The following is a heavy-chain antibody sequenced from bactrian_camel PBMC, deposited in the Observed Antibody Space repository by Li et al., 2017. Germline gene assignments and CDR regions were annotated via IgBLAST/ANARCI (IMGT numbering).Heavy chain of an antibody. D-gene: IGHD2*01. CDR2: IAGDGRT. CDR1: GYTLPMN. Sequence: HVQLVESGGGSVQAGGSLRLSCVASGYTLPMNMGWFRRLPGQEREGVAAIAGDGRTNYADSVKGRAKVSQDGAKNIIALHMDSLKPEDTATYYCAANFGPYCSGPYLARRANFLGQGTQVTVS. V-gene: IGHV3S53*01. J-gene: IGHJ4*01.